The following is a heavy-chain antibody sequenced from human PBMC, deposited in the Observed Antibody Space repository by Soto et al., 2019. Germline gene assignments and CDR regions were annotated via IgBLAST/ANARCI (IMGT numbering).Heavy chain of an antibody. J-gene: IGHJ5*02. CDR2: IIPIFGTA. Sequence: ASVKVSCKASGGTFSSYAISWVRQAPGQGLEWMGGIIPIFGTANYAQRFQGRVTITRDANTVYLELSSLTSEDTAVYYCAKDYCSTTTCYRELGLLDTWGQGTPVTVSS. V-gene: IGHV1-69*05. CDR3: AKDYCSTTTCYRELGLLDT. CDR1: GGTFSSYA. D-gene: IGHD2-2*01.